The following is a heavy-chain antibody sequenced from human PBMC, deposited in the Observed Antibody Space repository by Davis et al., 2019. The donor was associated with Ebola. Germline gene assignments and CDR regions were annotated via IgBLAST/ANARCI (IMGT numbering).Heavy chain of an antibody. CDR3: ARDLGLGGFDY. Sequence: GGSLRLSCAASGFTSSSYAMSWVRQAPGKGLEWVSAITGSGGSTYYADSVKGRFTVSRDTSKNTVYLQMNSLRADDTAFYYCARDLGLGGFDYWGQGTLVTVSA. CDR1: GFTSSSYA. V-gene: IGHV3-23*01. J-gene: IGHJ4*02. D-gene: IGHD7-27*01. CDR2: ITGSGGST.